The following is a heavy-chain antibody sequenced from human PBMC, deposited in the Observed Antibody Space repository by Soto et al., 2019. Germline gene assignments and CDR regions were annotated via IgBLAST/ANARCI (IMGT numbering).Heavy chain of an antibody. D-gene: IGHD6-6*01. Sequence: QVQLQESGPGLMKPSQTLSLTCTVSGGSISSGGYYWSWIRQHPGKGLEWIGYIYYSGRTYYNPSLHSRVSIAVDTTENQFSLKLTSVTAADTSVYYCARGSFSSSSSWFDPWGRGTLVTVSS. V-gene: IGHV4-31*03. CDR1: GGSISSGGYY. CDR3: ARGSFSSSSSWFDP. J-gene: IGHJ5*02. CDR2: IYYSGRT.